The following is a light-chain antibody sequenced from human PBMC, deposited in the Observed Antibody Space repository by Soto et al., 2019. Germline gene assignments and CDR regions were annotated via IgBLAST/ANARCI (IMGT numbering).Light chain of an antibody. Sequence: EIVLTQSPATLSLSPGERATLSCRASQSVSTYLAWYQQKPAQAPRLLIYDASNRATGSPARFSGSGSGTDSTLTISSLEPEDFAVYYCQKRSNWPPITFGQGTRLEIK. V-gene: IGKV3-11*01. CDR1: QSVSTY. CDR3: QKRSNWPPIT. J-gene: IGKJ5*01. CDR2: DAS.